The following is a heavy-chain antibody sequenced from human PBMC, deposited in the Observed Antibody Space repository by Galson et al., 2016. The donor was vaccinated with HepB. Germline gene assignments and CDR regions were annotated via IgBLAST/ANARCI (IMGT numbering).Heavy chain of an antibody. CDR2: INEDGRTT. V-gene: IGHV3-74*01. CDR1: GFTLSTFW. D-gene: IGHD3-3*01. J-gene: IGHJ6*02. CDR3: ARRAEHALGNFWYWYGMDV. Sequence: SLRLSCAASGFTLSTFWVHWVRQVPGKGLVWVSRINEDGRTTNYADSVKGRFTIYRDNAKNTLYLQMNSLRAEDTAVFYCARRAEHALGNFWYWYGMDVWGQGTTVTVSS.